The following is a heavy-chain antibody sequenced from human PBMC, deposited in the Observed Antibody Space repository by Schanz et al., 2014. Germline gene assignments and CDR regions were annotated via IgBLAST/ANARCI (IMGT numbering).Heavy chain of an antibody. CDR2: IWFDGNNK. V-gene: IGHV3-33*06. D-gene: IGHD4-17*01. CDR1: GFTFSAYG. CDR3: AKDPHRDYGGKPQTFDI. J-gene: IGHJ3*02. Sequence: QVQLVESGGCVVQPGRSLRLSCAASGFTFSAYGMHRVRQAPGKGLEWVAVIWFDGNNKFYADSVKGRFTISRDNSKNTLYLQMSSLRAEDTALYYCAKDPHRDYGGKPQTFDIWGQGTMVTVSS.